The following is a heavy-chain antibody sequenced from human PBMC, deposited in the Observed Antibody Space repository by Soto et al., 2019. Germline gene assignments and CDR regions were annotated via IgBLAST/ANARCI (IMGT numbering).Heavy chain of an antibody. CDR1: GFSFRSYW. CDR2: VNYDGSDT. D-gene: IGHD4-17*01. V-gene: IGHV3-7*01. J-gene: IGHJ2*01. CDR3: ARIYAANYWYFDL. Sequence: SLILSCAASGFSFRSYWMSWVRQAPGKGLEWVANVNYDGSDTFYVDSVKGRFTISRDNAKNSLYLQMNSLRADDTALYYCARIYAANYWYFDLWGRGTLVTVSS.